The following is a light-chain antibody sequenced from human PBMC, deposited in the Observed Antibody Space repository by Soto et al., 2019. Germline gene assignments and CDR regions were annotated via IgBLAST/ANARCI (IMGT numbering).Light chain of an antibody. J-gene: IGKJ1*01. Sequence: PGERATLFCRASQSFTTSQLAXYQXKXGXXXRXXXFGASSRATGIPDRFSGSGYGTDFTLTIGRLEPEDSAVYYCQQYASSPRTFGQGNKVDIK. CDR1: QSFTTSQ. V-gene: IGKV3-20*01. CDR2: GAS. CDR3: QQYASSPRT.